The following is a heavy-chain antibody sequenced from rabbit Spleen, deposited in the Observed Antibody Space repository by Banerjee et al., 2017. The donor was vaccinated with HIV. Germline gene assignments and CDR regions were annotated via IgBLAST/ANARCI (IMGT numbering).Heavy chain of an antibody. Sequence: QSLEESGGDLVKPGASLTLTCKASGFDFSSSDYMCWVRQAPGKGLEWISCIVGSSSDFTYSATWAKGRFTCSKTSSTTVTLQMTSLTAADTATYFCARAGVGGFGSDLWGPGTSSPS. J-gene: IGHJ6*01. CDR3: ARAGVGGFGSDL. D-gene: IGHD6-1*01. CDR1: GFDFSSSDY. CDR2: IVGSSSDFT. V-gene: IGHV1S40*01.